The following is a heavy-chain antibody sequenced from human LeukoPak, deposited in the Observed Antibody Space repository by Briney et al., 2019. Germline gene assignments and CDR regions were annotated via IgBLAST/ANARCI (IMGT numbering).Heavy chain of an antibody. J-gene: IGHJ6*04. Sequence: SETLSLTCTVSGGSISSYYWSWIRQPPGKGLEWIGYIYYSGSTNYNPYLKSRVTMAVDTSKNQFSLKLRSVTAADTAVYYCARDRRITLVRGGTEGMDVWGKGTTVTISS. V-gene: IGHV4-59*01. D-gene: IGHD3-10*01. CDR2: IYYSGST. CDR3: ARDRRITLVRGGTEGMDV. CDR1: GGSISSYY.